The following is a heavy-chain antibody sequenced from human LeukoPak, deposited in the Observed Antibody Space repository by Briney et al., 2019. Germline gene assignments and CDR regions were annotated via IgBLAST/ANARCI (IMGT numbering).Heavy chain of an antibody. CDR3: ARVLHKRNYDSSVYYGY. Sequence: GGSLRLSCAASGFTFSDYNMRWIRQAPGKGLEWVSSISRSSSTIYYADSVKGRFTISRDNAKNSLYLQMNSLRAEDTAVYYCARVLHKRNYDSSVYYGYWGQGTLVTVSS. V-gene: IGHV3-11*04. CDR1: GFTFSDYN. CDR2: ISRSSSTI. D-gene: IGHD3-22*01. J-gene: IGHJ4*02.